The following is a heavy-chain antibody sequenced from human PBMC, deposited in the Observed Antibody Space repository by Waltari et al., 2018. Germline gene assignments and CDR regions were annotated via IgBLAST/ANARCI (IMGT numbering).Heavy chain of an antibody. D-gene: IGHD6-13*01. CDR2: IYYSGGT. V-gene: IGHV4-59*01. Sequence: QVQLQESGPGLVKPSETLSLTCTVSGGSISSYYWSWIRQPPGKGLEWIGYIYYSGGTHYTPSLKRRVTISADTSKNQFSLKVTSVTAADTAVYCCARDRGVSSDWYHLDYWGQGTLVTVSS. J-gene: IGHJ4*02. CDR3: ARDRGVSSDWYHLDY. CDR1: GGSISSYY.